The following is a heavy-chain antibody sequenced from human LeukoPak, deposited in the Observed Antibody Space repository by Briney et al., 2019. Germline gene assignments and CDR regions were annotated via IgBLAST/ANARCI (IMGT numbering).Heavy chain of an antibody. J-gene: IGHJ4*02. Sequence: ASVKVSCKASGYTFTSYGISWVRQAPGQGLEWMGWISAYNGNTNYAQKLQGRVTMTRNTSISTAYMELSSLRSEDTAVYYCARGIAAATDYWGQGTLVTVSS. CDR1: GYTFTSYG. D-gene: IGHD6-13*01. CDR3: ARGIAAATDY. CDR2: ISAYNGNT. V-gene: IGHV1-18*01.